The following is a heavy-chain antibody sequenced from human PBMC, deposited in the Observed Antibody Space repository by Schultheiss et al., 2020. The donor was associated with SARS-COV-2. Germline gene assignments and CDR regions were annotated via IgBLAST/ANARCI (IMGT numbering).Heavy chain of an antibody. Sequence: GGSLRLSCAASGFTFDDYGMSWVRQAPGKGLEWVSYISSSSSTIYYADSVKGRFTISRDNAKNSLYLQMNSLRDEDTAVYYCARDREECSSTSCYFWFDPWGQGTLVTVSS. V-gene: IGHV3-48*02. CDR2: ISSSSSTI. CDR3: ARDREECSSTSCYFWFDP. J-gene: IGHJ5*02. D-gene: IGHD2-2*01. CDR1: GFTFDDYG.